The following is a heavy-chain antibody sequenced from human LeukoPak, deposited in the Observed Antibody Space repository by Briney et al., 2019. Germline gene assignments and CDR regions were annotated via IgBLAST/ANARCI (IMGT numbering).Heavy chain of an antibody. CDR1: GYTFTSYG. D-gene: IGHD6-13*01. V-gene: IGHV1-18*01. J-gene: IGHJ5*02. CDR3: AWQLVPYNWFDP. Sequence: ASVKVSCKASGYTFTSYGISWVRQAPGQGLEWMGWISAYNGNTNYAQKLQGRVTMTTDTSTSTAYMELRSLRSDDTAVYYCAWQLVPYNWFDPWGQGTLVTVSS. CDR2: ISAYNGNT.